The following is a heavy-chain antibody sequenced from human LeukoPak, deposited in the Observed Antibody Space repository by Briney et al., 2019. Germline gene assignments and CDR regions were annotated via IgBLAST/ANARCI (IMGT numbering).Heavy chain of an antibody. V-gene: IGHV1-69*05. CDR2: IIPIFGTA. CDR1: GGTFSSYA. J-gene: IGHJ5*02. CDR3: ARVDCSSTSCYAAGNWFDP. Sequence: ASVKVSCKASGGTFSSYAISWVRQAPGQGLEWMGGIIPIFGTANYAQKFQGRVTMTTDTSTSTAYMELRSLRSDDTAVYYCARVDCSSTSCYAAGNWFDPWGQGTLVTVSS. D-gene: IGHD2-2*01.